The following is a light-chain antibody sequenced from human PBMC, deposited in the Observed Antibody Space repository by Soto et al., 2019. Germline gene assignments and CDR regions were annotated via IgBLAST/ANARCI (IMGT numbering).Light chain of an antibody. V-gene: IGKV1-5*03. CDR3: QQYSSYSYT. CDR2: KTS. J-gene: IGKJ2*01. CDR1: QTTTNW. Sequence: DIQMTQSPSTLSASVGDRVTITCRASQTTTNWLAWYQQKPGKAPKLLIYKTSSLESGVPSRFSGSGSGTEFTLPISSLQPDDFASYYCQQYSSYSYTFGQGTKLEI.